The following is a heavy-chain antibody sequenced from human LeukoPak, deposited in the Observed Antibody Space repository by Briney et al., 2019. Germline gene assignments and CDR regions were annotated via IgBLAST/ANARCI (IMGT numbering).Heavy chain of an antibody. V-gene: IGHV1-18*01. J-gene: IGHJ4*02. D-gene: IGHD6-13*01. Sequence: ASVKVSCKASGYTFTGYGMSWVRQAPEQGLEWMGWISAYNGNTNYAQKLQGRVTMTRDTPTSTAYMELRSLRSDDTAVFYCARDEMAAAGDHFDYWGQGTLVTVSS. CDR2: ISAYNGNT. CDR3: ARDEMAAAGDHFDY. CDR1: GYTFTGYG.